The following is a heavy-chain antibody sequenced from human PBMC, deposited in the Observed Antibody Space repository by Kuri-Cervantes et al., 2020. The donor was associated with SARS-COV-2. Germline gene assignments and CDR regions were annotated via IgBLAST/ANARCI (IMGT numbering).Heavy chain of an antibody. CDR3: ARDHLLVTADY. V-gene: IGHV3-23*01. CDR1: GFTFSSYA. CDR2: ISGSGGST. J-gene: IGHJ4*02. Sequence: GESLKISCAASGFTFSSYAMSWVRQAPGKGLEWVSAISGSGGSTYYADFVKGRFTISRDDAKNSLYLQMNSLRAEDTAVYYCARDHLLVTADYWGQGTLVTVSS. D-gene: IGHD3-9*01.